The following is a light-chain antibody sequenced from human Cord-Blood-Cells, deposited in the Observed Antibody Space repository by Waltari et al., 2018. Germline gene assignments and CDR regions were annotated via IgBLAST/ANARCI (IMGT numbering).Light chain of an antibody. J-gene: IGKJ1*01. CDR3: QQYYSTPA. CDR2: WAS. CDR1: QSVLYSSNNKNY. Sequence: DIVMTQSPASLAVSLGERATINCKSSQSVLYSSNNKNYLAWYQQKPGQPPKLLIYWASTRESVVPERCSGSGAGTDFTLSISSLQAEDGAVYYCQQYYSTPAFGQGTKVEIK. V-gene: IGKV4-1*01.